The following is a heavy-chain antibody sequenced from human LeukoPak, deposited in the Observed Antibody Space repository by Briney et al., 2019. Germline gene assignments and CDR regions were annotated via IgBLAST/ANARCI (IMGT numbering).Heavy chain of an antibody. CDR3: ARLPYSYRAHYFDY. D-gene: IGHD5-18*01. CDR1: GGSISSNSYY. J-gene: IGHJ4*02. Sequence: NASETLSLTCTVSGGSISSNSYYWGWIRQPPGKGLEWIGTAYYSGTTYYNPSLKSRVAISVDTFKNQFSLKLSSVTAADTALYYCARLPYSYRAHYFDYWGQGTLVTVSS. V-gene: IGHV4-39*01. CDR2: AYYSGTT.